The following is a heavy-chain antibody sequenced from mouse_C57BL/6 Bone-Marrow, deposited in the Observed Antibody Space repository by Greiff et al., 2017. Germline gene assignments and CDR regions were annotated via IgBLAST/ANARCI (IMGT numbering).Heavy chain of an antibody. J-gene: IGHJ4*01. Sequence: VQLKESGPELVKPGASVKISCKASGYSFTDYNMNWVKQSNGKSLEWIGVINPNYGTTSYNQKFKGKATLTVDQSSSTAYMQLNSLTSEDSAVYYCARYYSNNYYAMDYWGQGTSGTVSS. CDR3: ARYYSNNYYAMDY. CDR1: GYSFTDYN. D-gene: IGHD2-5*01. V-gene: IGHV1-39*01. CDR2: INPNYGTT.